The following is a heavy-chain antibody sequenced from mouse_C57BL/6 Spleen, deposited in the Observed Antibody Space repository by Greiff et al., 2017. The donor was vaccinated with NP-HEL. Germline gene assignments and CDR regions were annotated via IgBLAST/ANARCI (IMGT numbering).Heavy chain of an antibody. V-gene: IGHV1-18*01. CDR1: GYTFTDYN. CDR2: INPNNGGT. Sequence: EVQLQQSGPELVKPGASVKIPCKASGYTFTDYNMDWVKQSHGKSLEWIGDINPNNGGTIYNQKFKGKATLTVDKSSSTAYMELRSLTSEDTAVYYCATGMPYAMDYWGQGTSVTVSS. D-gene: IGHD1-1*02. CDR3: ATGMPYAMDY. J-gene: IGHJ4*01.